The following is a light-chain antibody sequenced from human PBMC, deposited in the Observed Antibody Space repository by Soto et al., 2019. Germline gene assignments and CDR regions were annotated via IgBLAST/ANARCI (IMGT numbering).Light chain of an antibody. V-gene: IGKV3-20*01. CDR3: QQYGNSRGT. CDR1: QSVSNNY. CDR2: GAS. J-gene: IGKJ1*01. Sequence: EIVLTQSPGTLSLSPGERAPLSCRASQSVSNNYLAWYQQKPGQAPRILIYGASNRATGIPARFSGGGSGTDFTLIISGLEPEDFAVYYCQQYGNSRGTFGQGTKVDI.